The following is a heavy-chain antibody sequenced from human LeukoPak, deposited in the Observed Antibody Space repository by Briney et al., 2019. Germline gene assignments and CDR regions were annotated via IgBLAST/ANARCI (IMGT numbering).Heavy chain of an antibody. CDR2: ISSSSSYT. V-gene: IGHV3-11*05. CDR3: ARGLVSALGYDNLDAFDI. Sequence: LSLTCTVSGGSVSSGRYYWTWIRQPPGKGLEWVSYISSSSSYTNYADSVKGRFTISRDNAKNSLYLQMNSLRAEDTAVYYCARGLVSALGYDNLDAFDIWGQGTMVTVSS. J-gene: IGHJ3*02. CDR1: GGSVSSGRYY. D-gene: IGHD3-22*01.